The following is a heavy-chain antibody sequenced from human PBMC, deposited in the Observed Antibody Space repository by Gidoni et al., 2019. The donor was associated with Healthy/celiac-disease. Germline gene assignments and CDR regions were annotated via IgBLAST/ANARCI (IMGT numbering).Heavy chain of an antibody. V-gene: IGHV1-2*02. CDR1: GYTFTGYY. D-gene: IGHD1-26*01. CDR2: INPNSGGT. Sequence: QVQLVQSGAAVKKPGASVKVSCKASGYTFTGYYMHWVRQAPGQGLEWMGWINPNSGGTNYAQKFQGRVTMTRDTSISTAYMELSRLRSDDTAVYYCASPKGDPYYYYGMDVWGQGTTVTVSS. J-gene: IGHJ6*02. CDR3: ASPKGDPYYYYGMDV.